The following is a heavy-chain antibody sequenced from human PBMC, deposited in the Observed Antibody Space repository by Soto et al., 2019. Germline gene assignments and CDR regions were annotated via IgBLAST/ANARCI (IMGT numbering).Heavy chain of an antibody. CDR2: ISAYNGNT. V-gene: IGHV1-18*01. CDR1: GYTFTSYG. J-gene: IGHJ5*02. D-gene: IGHD6-13*01. Sequence: GASVKVSCKASGYTFTSYGISWVRQAPGKGLEWMGWISAYNGNTNYAQKLQGRVTMTTDTSTSTAYMELRSLRSDDTAVYYCARGRDSSTINWFDPWGQGTLVTVSS. CDR3: ARGRDSSTINWFDP.